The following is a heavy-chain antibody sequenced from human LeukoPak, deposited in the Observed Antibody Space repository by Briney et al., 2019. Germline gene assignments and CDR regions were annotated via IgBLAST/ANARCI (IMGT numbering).Heavy chain of an antibody. V-gene: IGHV3-53*01. J-gene: IGHJ4*02. Sequence: GGSLRLSCTASGFTVGNYYMSWVRQVPGKGLEWVAIIYHDRSTYYAASVKGRFTISRDDSKNMVPLQMDSLRAEDTAIYYCARDSAFSSYSYWGQGALVTVSS. CDR3: ARDSAFSSYSY. CDR2: IYHDRST. D-gene: IGHD2-21*01. CDR1: GFTVGNYY.